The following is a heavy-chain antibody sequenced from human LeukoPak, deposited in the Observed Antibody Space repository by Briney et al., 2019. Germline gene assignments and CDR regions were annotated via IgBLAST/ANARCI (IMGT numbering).Heavy chain of an antibody. J-gene: IGHJ5*02. CDR1: GGSXSGYY. V-gene: IGHV4-34*01. Sequence: ETLSLTCAVYGGSXSGYYWSWIRQPPGKGLEWIGEINHSGSTNYNPSLKSRVTISVDTSKNQFSLKLSSVTAADTAVYYCARGGYTNNWFDPWGQGTLVTVSS. CDR2: INHSGST. CDR3: ARGGYTNNWFDP. D-gene: IGHD5-24*01.